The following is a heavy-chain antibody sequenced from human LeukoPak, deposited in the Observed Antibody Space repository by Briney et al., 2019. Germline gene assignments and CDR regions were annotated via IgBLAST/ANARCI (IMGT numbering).Heavy chain of an antibody. CDR2: IYSGGST. V-gene: IGHV3-53*01. CDR3: AREVSSHFDY. CDR1: GFTVSSNY. D-gene: IGHD6-13*01. J-gene: IGHJ4*02. Sequence: GGSLRLSCAASGFTVSSNYMSWVRQAPGKGLEWVSVIYSGGSTYYADSVKGRFTISRDNSKDTLYLQMNSLRAEDTAVYYCAREVSSHFDYWGQGTLVTVSS.